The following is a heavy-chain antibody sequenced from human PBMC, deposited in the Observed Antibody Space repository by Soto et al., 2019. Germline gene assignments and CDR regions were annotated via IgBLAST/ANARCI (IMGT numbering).Heavy chain of an antibody. J-gene: IGHJ6*02. V-gene: IGHV3-30-3*01. D-gene: IGHD3-3*01. CDR2: ISYDGSNK. CDR3: ARLDYDFWSGQEGMDV. Sequence: QGQLVESGGGVVQPGRSRRLSCAASGFTFSSYAMHWVRQAPGKGLEWVAVISYDGSNKYYADSVKGRFTISRDNSKNTLYLQMNSLRAEDTAVYYCARLDYDFWSGQEGMDVWGQGTTVTVSS. CDR1: GFTFSSYA.